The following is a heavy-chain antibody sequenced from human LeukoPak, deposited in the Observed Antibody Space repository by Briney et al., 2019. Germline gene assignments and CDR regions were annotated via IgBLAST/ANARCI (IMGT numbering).Heavy chain of an antibody. CDR3: ARVVRGVTAPIVDY. Sequence: PSETLSLTCTVSGGSISSYYWSWIRQPPGKGLEWIGYIYYSGSTNYNPSLKSRVTISVDTSKNQFSLKLSSVTAADTAVYYCARVVRGVTAPIVDYWGQGTLVTVSS. D-gene: IGHD3-10*01. J-gene: IGHJ4*02. V-gene: IGHV4-59*01. CDR1: GGSISSYY. CDR2: IYYSGST.